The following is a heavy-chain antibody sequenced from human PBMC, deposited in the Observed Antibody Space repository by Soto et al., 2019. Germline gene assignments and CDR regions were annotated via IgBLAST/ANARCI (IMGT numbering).Heavy chain of an antibody. CDR3: TRDDVHCNGGRCYGVPMDV. V-gene: IGHV3-66*01. D-gene: IGHD2-15*01. CDR1: GFTVSSKY. Sequence: EVQLVESGGDLVQPGGSLRFSCAASGFTVSSKYMSWVRQAPGKGLEWVSLIQSGGSTYYAGSVKGRFTISRDYSENTLFLQMNSLRVEDTAVYYSTRDDVHCNGGRCYGVPMDVWGKGNTVSVSA. J-gene: IGHJ6*04. CDR2: IQSGGST.